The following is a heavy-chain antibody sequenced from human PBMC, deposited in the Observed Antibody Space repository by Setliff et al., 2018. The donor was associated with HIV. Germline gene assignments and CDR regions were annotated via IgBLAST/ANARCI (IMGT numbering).Heavy chain of an antibody. Sequence: PSETLSLTCTVSGGSISSSSYYWGWIRQPPGKGLEWIGSIYYSGSTYYNPSLKSRVTISVDTSKNQFSLKLSSVTAADPAVYYCAVGGEDWGFVDYWGQGTLVTVSS. CDR1: GGSISSSSYY. CDR2: IYYSGST. D-gene: IGHD7-27*01. V-gene: IGHV4-39*01. CDR3: AVGGEDWGFVDY. J-gene: IGHJ4*02.